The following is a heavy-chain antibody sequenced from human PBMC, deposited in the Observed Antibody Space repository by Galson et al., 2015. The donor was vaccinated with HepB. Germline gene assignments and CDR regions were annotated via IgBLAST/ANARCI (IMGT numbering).Heavy chain of an antibody. D-gene: IGHD4-17*01. V-gene: IGHV1-69*13. CDR2: IIPTFGPA. J-gene: IGHJ6*03. CDR3: ARDRNHVYRDYYEDYFMDV. CDR1: GGTLHGFA. Sequence: SVKVSCKASGGTLHGFAISWVRQAPGQGLEWMGGIIPTFGPANYAQKFQGRVTITADESTSHMELSSLRSEDTAVYYCARDRNHVYRDYYEDYFMDVWGAGTTVTVSS.